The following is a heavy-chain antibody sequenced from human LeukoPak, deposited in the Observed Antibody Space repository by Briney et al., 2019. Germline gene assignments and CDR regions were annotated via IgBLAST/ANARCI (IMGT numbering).Heavy chain of an antibody. CDR1: GGSISSYY. V-gene: IGHV4-59*01. CDR3: ATAAQNCNNAPYFDF. Sequence: SETLSLTCTVSGGSISSYYWSWIRKPPGQGLEWIGYIYYSGSTNYNPSHKSRVTISVDTSKNQFSLKVSSVTAADTAVYYCATAAQNCNNAPYFDFWGQETLVTVSS. D-gene: IGHD1-1*01. J-gene: IGHJ4*02. CDR2: IYYSGST.